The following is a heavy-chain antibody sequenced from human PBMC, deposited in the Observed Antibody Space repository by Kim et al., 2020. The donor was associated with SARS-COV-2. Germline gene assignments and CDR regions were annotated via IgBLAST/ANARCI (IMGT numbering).Heavy chain of an antibody. CDR2: ISYDGSNK. CDR1: GFTFSSYG. V-gene: IGHV3-30*18. J-gene: IGHJ4*02. D-gene: IGHD6-13*01. CDR3: AKESGKWYSSSWCDY. Sequence: GGSLRLSCAASGFTFSSYGMHWVRQAPGKGLEWVAVISYDGSNKYYTDSVKGRFTISRDNSKNTLYLQMNSLRAEDTAVYYCAKESGKWYSSSWCDYWGQGTLVTVSS.